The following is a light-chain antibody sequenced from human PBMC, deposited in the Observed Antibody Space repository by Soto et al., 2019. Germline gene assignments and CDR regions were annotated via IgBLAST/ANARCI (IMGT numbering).Light chain of an antibody. CDR2: GAS. Sequence: EIVLTQSPGTLSLSPGERATLSCRASQSVSSSYLAWYQQKPGQAPRLLIYGASSRATGIPDRFSGSGSGTDFTLTISRLEPEDFAVYYCQQYGSSPALTFGGGTTVAIK. CDR3: QQYGSSPALT. V-gene: IGKV3-20*01. CDR1: QSVSSSY. J-gene: IGKJ4*01.